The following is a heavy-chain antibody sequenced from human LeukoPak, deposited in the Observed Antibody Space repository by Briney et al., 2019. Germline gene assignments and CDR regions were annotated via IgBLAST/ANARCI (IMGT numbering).Heavy chain of an antibody. CDR3: ARDIVVVVAATDYYYGMDV. CDR2: IYSGSST. Sequence: GGSLRLSCAASGFTVSSNYMSWVRQAPGKGLEWVSVIYSGSSTYYADSVKGRFTISRDNSKNTLYLQMNSLRAEDTAVYYCARDIVVVVAATDYYYGMDVWGQGTTVTVSS. CDR1: GFTVSSNY. V-gene: IGHV3-66*01. J-gene: IGHJ6*02. D-gene: IGHD2-15*01.